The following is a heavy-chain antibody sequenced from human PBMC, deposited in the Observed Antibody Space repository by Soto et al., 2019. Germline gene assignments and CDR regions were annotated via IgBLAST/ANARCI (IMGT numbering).Heavy chain of an antibody. Sequence: GGSLRLSCAASGFTFSSYGMHWVRQAPGKGLEWVAVIWYDGSNKYYADSVKGRFTISRDNSKNTLYLQMNSLRAEDTAVYYCARDPTDCSGDSCYLPEAFDIWGQRTMVTVSS. J-gene: IGHJ3*02. D-gene: IGHD2-15*01. V-gene: IGHV3-33*01. CDR1: GFTFSSYG. CDR3: ARDPTDCSGDSCYLPEAFDI. CDR2: IWYDGSNK.